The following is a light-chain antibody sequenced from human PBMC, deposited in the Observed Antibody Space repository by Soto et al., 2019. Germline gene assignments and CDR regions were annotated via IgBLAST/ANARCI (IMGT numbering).Light chain of an antibody. CDR2: EVS. V-gene: IGLV2-14*01. CDR1: SSDVGGYNY. J-gene: IGLJ1*01. CDR3: TSYTSSNTHV. Sequence: QSALTQPASVSGSPGQSITISCTGTSSDVGGYNYVSWYQHHPGKAPKLMIYEVSNRPSGVSNGFSGSKSGNTASLTISGLQAEDEADYYCTSYTSSNTHVFGTGTKVTVL.